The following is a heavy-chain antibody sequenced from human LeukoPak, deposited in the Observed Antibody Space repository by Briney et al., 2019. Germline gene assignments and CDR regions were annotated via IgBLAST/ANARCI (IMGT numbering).Heavy chain of an antibody. V-gene: IGHV3-21*01. J-gene: IGHJ4*02. CDR2: ISSSSSYI. D-gene: IGHD2-2*01. CDR3: AREGAVVVPAAYDY. CDR1: GFTFSSYS. Sequence: GGSLRLSCAASGFTFSSYSMTWVRQAPGKGLEWVSSISSSSSYIYYADSVKGRFTISRDNAKNSLYLQMNSLRAEDTAVYYCAREGAVVVPAAYDYWGQGTLVTVSS.